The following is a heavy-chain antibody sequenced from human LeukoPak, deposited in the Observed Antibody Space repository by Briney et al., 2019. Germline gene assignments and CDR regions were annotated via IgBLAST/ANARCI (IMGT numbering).Heavy chain of an antibody. CDR2: ISSSGSTI. Sequence: SGGSLRLSCAASGFTFSSYEMNWVRQAPGKGLEWVSYISSSGSTIYYADSVEGRFTISRDNAKNSLYLQMNSLRAEDTAVYYCARVYYYGMDVWGQGTTVTVSS. CDR1: GFTFSSYE. V-gene: IGHV3-48*03. CDR3: ARVYYYGMDV. J-gene: IGHJ6*02.